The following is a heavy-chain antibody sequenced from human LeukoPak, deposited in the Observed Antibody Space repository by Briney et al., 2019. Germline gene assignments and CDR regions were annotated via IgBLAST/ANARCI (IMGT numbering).Heavy chain of an antibody. V-gene: IGHV4-34*01. CDR2: INHSGRT. CDR1: GGSFSGFY. D-gene: IGHD1-7*01. Sequence: SETLSLTCAVYGGSFSGFYWSWIRQPPGKGLEWIGEINHSGRTNYNPSLKSRVSISVDTFKNQFSLKLTSVTAADTAVYYCARRWNYGINYYIDVWGKGTTVTVPS. J-gene: IGHJ6*03. CDR3: ARRWNYGINYYIDV.